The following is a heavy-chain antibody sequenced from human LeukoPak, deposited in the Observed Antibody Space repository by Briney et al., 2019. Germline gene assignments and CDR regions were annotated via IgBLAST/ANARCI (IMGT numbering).Heavy chain of an antibody. Sequence: RASVKVSCKASGYTFTGYYMHWVRQAPGQGLEWMGWINPNSGGTNYAQKFQGWVTMTRDTSISTAYMELSRLRSDDTAVYYCARDRSNVLRYFVWLLYSDGMDVWGKGTTVTVSS. V-gene: IGHV1-2*04. CDR1: GYTFTGYY. CDR2: INPNSGGT. CDR3: ARDRSNVLRYFVWLLYSDGMDV. D-gene: IGHD3-9*01. J-gene: IGHJ6*04.